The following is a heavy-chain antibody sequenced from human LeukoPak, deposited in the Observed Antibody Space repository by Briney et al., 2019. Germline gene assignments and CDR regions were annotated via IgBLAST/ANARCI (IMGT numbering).Heavy chain of an antibody. CDR3: AKADRRSDLPYYFDY. J-gene: IGHJ4*02. CDR1: GFTFSTYG. CDR2: ISGSGDST. Sequence: GGSLRLSCAACGFTFSTYGMSWVRQAPGKGLAWVSGISGSGDSTYYAGSVRGRFTISRDNSKNTLFLQMNSLRAEDTAVYYCAKADRRSDLPYYFDYWGQGTLVTVSS. V-gene: IGHV3-23*01.